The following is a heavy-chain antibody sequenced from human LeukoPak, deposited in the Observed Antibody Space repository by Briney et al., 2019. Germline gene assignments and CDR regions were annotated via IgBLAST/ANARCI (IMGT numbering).Heavy chain of an antibody. Sequence: GGSLRLSCEASGFTFSSYGMHWVRQAPGKGLEWVAFIRYDGSNKYYADSVKGRFIISRDNSKNILYLQMNNLNIEDTAFYYCAKEEGNTLGDYWGQGTLATVSS. J-gene: IGHJ4*02. CDR1: GFTFSSYG. CDR3: AKEEGNTLGDY. V-gene: IGHV3-30*02. D-gene: IGHD7-27*01. CDR2: IRYDGSNK.